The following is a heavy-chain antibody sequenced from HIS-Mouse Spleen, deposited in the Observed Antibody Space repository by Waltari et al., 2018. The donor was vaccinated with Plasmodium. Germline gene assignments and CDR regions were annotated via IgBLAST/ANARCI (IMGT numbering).Heavy chain of an antibody. CDR3: AGDRITGTSYFAY. J-gene: IGHJ4*02. CDR2: IYYSGST. D-gene: IGHD1-7*01. Sequence: QLQLQESGPGLVKPSETLSLPCTVSGGSISSSSYYWGWIRQPPGKGLAWIGSIYYSGSTYSHPSLKSRVTITVDTSKNRFSLRLSLVTAADTAVYYCAGDRITGTSYFAYWGQGTLVTVSS. V-gene: IGHV4-39*07. CDR1: GGSISSSSYY.